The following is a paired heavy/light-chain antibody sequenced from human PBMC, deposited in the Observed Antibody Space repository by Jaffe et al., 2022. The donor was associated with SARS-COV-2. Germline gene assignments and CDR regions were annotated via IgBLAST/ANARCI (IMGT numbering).Heavy chain of an antibody. CDR1: GYTFTGYY. CDR2: INPNSGGT. J-gene: IGHJ3*02. CDR3: ARDLTDSAYYYDSSGYRDDAFDI. Sequence: QVQLVQSGAEVKKPGASVKVSCKASGYTFTGYYMHWVRQAPGQGLEWMGWINPNSGGTNYAQKFQGRVTMTRDTSISTAYMELSRLRSDDTAVYYCARDLTDSAYYYDSSGYRDDAFDIWGQGTMVTVSS. V-gene: IGHV1-2*02. D-gene: IGHD3-22*01.
Light chain of an antibody. Sequence: QAVLTQPSSLSASPGASASLTCTLRSGINVGTYRIYWYQQKPGSPPQYLLRYKSDSDKQQGSGVPSRFSGSKDASANAGILLISGLQSEDEADYYCMIWHSSAWVFGGGTKLTVL. CDR1: SGINVGTYR. V-gene: IGLV5-45*03. CDR3: MIWHSSAWV. CDR2: YKSDSDK. J-gene: IGLJ3*02.